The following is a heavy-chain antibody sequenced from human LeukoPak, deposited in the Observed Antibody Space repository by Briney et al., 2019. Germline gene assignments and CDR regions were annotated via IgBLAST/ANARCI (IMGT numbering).Heavy chain of an antibody. Sequence: ASVKVSCKASGYTFTSYDINWVRQATGQGLEWMGWMNPNSGNAGYAQKFQGRVTMTRNTSISTAYMELSSLRSEDTAVYYCARGGSSGWYVDYWGQGTLVTVSS. J-gene: IGHJ4*02. CDR2: MNPNSGNA. V-gene: IGHV1-8*01. CDR1: GYTFTSYD. D-gene: IGHD6-19*01. CDR3: ARGGSSGWYVDY.